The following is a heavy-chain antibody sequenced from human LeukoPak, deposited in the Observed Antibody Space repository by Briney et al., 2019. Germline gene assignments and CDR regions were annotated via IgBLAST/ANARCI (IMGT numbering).Heavy chain of an antibody. CDR1: GGSISSYY. CDR3: ARRRGMDV. CDR2: IYYTGST. Sequence: SETLSPTCTVSGGSISSYYWSWIRQPPGKGLEWIGYIYYTGSTNYSPSFKSRVTMSVDTSNNQFSLKLSSVTAADTAVYYCARRRGMDVWGQGTTVTVSS. J-gene: IGHJ6*02. V-gene: IGHV4-59*08.